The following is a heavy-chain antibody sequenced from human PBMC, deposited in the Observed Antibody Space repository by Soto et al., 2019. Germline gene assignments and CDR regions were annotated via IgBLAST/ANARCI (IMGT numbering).Heavy chain of an antibody. D-gene: IGHD3-16*01. V-gene: IGHV3-74*03. Sequence: PGGSLRLSCAASGFSLSPYWMHWVRQATGRCLEWVSRLSSDGFGSSYADSVKGRFFISRDIASNTLFLQMNSLRADDTAVYHCARDLGGPDYWGRGTSVTVSS. J-gene: IGHJ4*02. CDR1: GFSLSPYW. CDR2: LSSDGFGS. CDR3: ARDLGGPDY.